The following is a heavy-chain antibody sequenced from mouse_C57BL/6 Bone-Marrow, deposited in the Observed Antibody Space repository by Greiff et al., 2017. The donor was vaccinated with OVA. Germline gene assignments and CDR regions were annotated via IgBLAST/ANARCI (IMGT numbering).Heavy chain of an antibody. CDR2: ISSGGSYT. V-gene: IGHV5-6*02. CDR3: ARFYDYDGFAY. J-gene: IGHJ3*01. Sequence: DVMLVESGGDLVKPGGSLKLSCAASGFTFSSSGLSWVRQTPDKRLEWVATISSGGSYTYYPDSVKGRFTISRDNAKNTLYLQMSSLKSEDTAMYYCARFYDYDGFAYWGQGTLVTVSA. CDR1: GFTFSSSG. D-gene: IGHD2-4*01.